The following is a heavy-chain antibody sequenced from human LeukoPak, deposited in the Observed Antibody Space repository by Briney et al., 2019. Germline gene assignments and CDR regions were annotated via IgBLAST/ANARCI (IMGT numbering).Heavy chain of an antibody. CDR3: ARAMSSSSVSLNFDY. CDR2: INPSGGST. D-gene: IGHD6-6*01. CDR1: GYTFTSYY. V-gene: IGHV1-46*01. Sequence: ASVKVSCKASGYTFTSYYMHWVRQAPGQGLEWMGIINPSGGSTSYAQKFQGRVTMTRDMSTSTVYMELSSLRSEDTAVYYCARAMSSSSVSLNFDYWGQGTLVTVSS. J-gene: IGHJ4*02.